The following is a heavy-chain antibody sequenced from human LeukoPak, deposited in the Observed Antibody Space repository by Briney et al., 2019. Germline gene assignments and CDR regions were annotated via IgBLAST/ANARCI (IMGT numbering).Heavy chain of an antibody. Sequence: GGSLRLSCADSGFTFRTYGMNWVRQAPGKGLEWISYINSNSDTVYYSNSVEGRFTISRDNAKNSLYLQMNSLRAEDTAMYYCARDTRGESDYWGHGTLVTVSS. V-gene: IGHV3-48*04. CDR3: ARDTRGESDY. D-gene: IGHD2-2*01. J-gene: IGHJ4*03. CDR2: INSNSDTV. CDR1: GFTFRTYG.